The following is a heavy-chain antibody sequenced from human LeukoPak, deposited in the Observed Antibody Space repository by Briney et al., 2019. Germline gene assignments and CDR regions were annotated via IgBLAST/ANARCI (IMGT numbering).Heavy chain of an antibody. V-gene: IGHV4-59*12. J-gene: IGHJ4*02. CDR1: GGSISSYY. D-gene: IGHD3-10*01. CDR2: IYYSGST. Sequence: SETLSLTCTVSGGSISSYYWSWIRQPPGKGLEWIGSIYYSGSTYYNPSLKSRVTISVDTSKNQFSLKLSSVTAADTAVYYCARETRITMVRGVLDHFDYWGQGTLVTVSS. CDR3: ARETRITMVRGVLDHFDY.